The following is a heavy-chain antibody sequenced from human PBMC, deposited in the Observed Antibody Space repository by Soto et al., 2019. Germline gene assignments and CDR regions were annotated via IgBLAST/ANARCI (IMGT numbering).Heavy chain of an antibody. CDR3: ARWYIDFWSGYTYYYGGMDV. CDR2: IYYSGST. V-gene: IGHV4-39*01. CDR1: GGSISSSSYY. J-gene: IGHJ6*02. Sequence: SETLSLTCTVSGGSISSSSYYWGWIRQPPGKGLEWIGSIYYSGSTYYNPSLKSRVTISVDTSKNQFSLKLSSVTAADTAVYYCARWYIDFWSGYTYYYGGMDVWGQGTTVTVS. D-gene: IGHD3-3*01.